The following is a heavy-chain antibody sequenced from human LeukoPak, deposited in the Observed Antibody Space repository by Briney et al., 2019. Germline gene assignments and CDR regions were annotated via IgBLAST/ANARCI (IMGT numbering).Heavy chain of an antibody. CDR3: ARAAAGDGSEFDP. J-gene: IGHJ5*02. D-gene: IGHD7-27*01. CDR1: GFTVSSNY. V-gene: IGHV3-66*01. Sequence: GGSLRLSCAASGFTVSSNYMSWVRQAPGKGLEWVSVIYSGGSTQYADSVKGRFTISRDNSKNTLYLQMNSLRAEDTAVYYCARAAAGDGSEFDPWGQGTLVTVSS. CDR2: IYSGGST.